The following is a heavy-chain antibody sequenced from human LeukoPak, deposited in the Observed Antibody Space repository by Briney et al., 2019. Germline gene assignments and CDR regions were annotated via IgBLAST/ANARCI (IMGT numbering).Heavy chain of an antibody. Sequence: TSETLSLTCTVSGGSISSYYWSWIRQPPGKGLEWIGYIYYSGSTNYNPSLKSRVTISVDTSKNQFSLKLSSVTAADTAVYYCATVLRYFDWLPMVDYWGQGTLVTVSS. CDR1: GGSISSYY. D-gene: IGHD3-9*01. J-gene: IGHJ4*02. CDR3: ATVLRYFDWLPMVDY. CDR2: IYYSGST. V-gene: IGHV4-59*12.